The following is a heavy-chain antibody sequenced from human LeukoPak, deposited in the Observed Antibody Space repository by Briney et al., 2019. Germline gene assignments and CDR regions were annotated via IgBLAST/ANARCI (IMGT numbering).Heavy chain of an antibody. CDR1: GGSISSYY. D-gene: IGHD6-19*01. CDR2: IYYSGST. J-gene: IGHJ4*02. CDR3: ARDDHSSGWSFDN. Sequence: SETLSLTCTVSGGSISSYYWSWIRQPPGKGLEWIGYIYYSGSTNYNPSLKSRVTISVDTSKNQFSLKLSSVTAADTAVYYCARDDHSSGWSFDNWGQGTLVTVSS. V-gene: IGHV4-59*01.